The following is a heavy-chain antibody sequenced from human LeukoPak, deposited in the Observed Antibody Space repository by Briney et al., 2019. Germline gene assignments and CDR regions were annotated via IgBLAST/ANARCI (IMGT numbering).Heavy chain of an antibody. CDR3: AKGNTVVTSDFDY. CDR1: GFAFDDYA. D-gene: IGHD4-23*01. V-gene: IGHV3-9*01. Sequence: GGSLRLSCAASGFAFDDYAMHWVRQAPGKGLEWVSGISWNSGSIGYADSVKGRFTISRDNAKNSLYLQMNSLRAEDTAVYYCAKGNTVVTSDFDYWGQGTLVTVSS. J-gene: IGHJ4*02. CDR2: ISWNSGSI.